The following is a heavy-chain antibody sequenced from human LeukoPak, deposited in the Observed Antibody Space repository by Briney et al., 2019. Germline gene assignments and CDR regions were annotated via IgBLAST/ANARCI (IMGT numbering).Heavy chain of an antibody. J-gene: IGHJ4*02. V-gene: IGHV1-2*02. CDR1: GYTFTGYF. Sequence: GASVKVSCRASGYTFTGYFMHWVRQAPGQGLEWMGWINPNTGGTNYAQKFQGRFTMTRDTSISTAYMELSRLRSDDTAVYYCARASRITIFGVFNHWGQGTLVTVSS. CDR2: INPNTGGT. CDR3: ARASRITIFGVFNH. D-gene: IGHD3-3*01.